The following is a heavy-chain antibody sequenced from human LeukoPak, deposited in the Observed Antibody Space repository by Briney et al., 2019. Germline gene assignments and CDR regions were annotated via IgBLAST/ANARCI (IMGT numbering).Heavy chain of an antibody. J-gene: IGHJ4*02. Sequence: SETLSLTCTVSGGSISNYYWSLIRQPPGKALEWIGNIYKTGSTNYNPSLKSRLTISVDTSKNQFSLKLNFVTPADTAVYYCARETGSGYYYDPSSEYYFDHWGQGTLVTVSS. CDR3: ARETGSGYYYDPSSEYYFDH. CDR1: GGSISNYY. D-gene: IGHD3-22*01. V-gene: IGHV4-59*01. CDR2: IYKTGST.